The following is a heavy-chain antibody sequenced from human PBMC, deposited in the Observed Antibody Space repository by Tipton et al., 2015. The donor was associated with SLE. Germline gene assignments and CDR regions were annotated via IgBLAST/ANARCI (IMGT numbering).Heavy chain of an antibody. CDR3: ARDLGGDFDY. D-gene: IGHD4-17*01. CDR1: GGAISSTHW. CDR2: VYLSGTT. J-gene: IGHJ4*02. Sequence: TLSLTCVVSGGAISSTHWWSWVRQPPGKGLEWIGDVYLSGTTNYNPSVKRPVTMSVDTSKNLFSLKVSSVTAADTAVYYCARDLGGDFDYWGQGTLVTGSS. V-gene: IGHV4-4*02.